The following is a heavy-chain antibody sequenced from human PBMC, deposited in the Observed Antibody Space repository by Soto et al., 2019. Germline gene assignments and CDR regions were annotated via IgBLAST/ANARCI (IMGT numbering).Heavy chain of an antibody. V-gene: IGHV3-23*01. CDR1: GFTFSSYA. CDR3: AKGPYDSIGYPKIFDN. CDR2: LSASGYTT. J-gene: IGHJ3*02. D-gene: IGHD3-22*01. Sequence: GGSLRLSCAASGFTFSSYAVSWVRQAPGKGLEWVAGLSASGYTTYYADSVKGRFTISRDNSKITLYLQMNSLRAEDTAVYYCAKGPYDSIGYPKIFDNWGQGTMVTVSS.